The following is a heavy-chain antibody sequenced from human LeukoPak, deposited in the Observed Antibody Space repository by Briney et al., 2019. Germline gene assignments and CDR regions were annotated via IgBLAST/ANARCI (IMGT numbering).Heavy chain of an antibody. J-gene: IGHJ4*02. CDR1: GFTFSSYA. V-gene: IGHV3-23*01. CDR2: ISGGGGST. D-gene: IGHD3-3*01. Sequence: GGSLRLSGAASGFTFSSYAMKWVRQDPGKGLEWVSTISGGGGSTYYADSVKGRFTISRDDSKNTLYLQMNSLRAEDTAVYYCARDGDYDFWSGYYTLDYWGQGTLVTVSS. CDR3: ARDGDYDFWSGYYTLDY.